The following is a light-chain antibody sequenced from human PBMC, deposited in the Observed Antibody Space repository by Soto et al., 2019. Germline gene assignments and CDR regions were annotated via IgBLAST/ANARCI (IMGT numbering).Light chain of an antibody. J-gene: IGKJ4*01. Sequence: IQLTQSPSSLSASVGDRVTITCRASQDIAIYLAWYQQKPGEAPKLLIYAASTLYGGVPSRFSGSGSGTDFALTITSLQAEDFATYYCQQLRRYPSTFGGGTKGDIK. CDR3: QQLRRYPST. CDR1: QDIAIY. CDR2: AAS. V-gene: IGKV1-9*01.